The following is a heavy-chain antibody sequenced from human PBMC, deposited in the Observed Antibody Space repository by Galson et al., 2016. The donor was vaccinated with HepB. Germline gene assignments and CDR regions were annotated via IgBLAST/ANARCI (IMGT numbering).Heavy chain of an antibody. V-gene: IGHV3-23*01. J-gene: IGHJ4*02. D-gene: IGHD2-21*01. CDR1: GFTFSNYI. CDR3: ARAGPYCGGDCYPPFVDFDF. Sequence: SLRLSCAASGFTFSNYIMTWVRQAPGKGLEWVSSISGRGSSSYYADSVNGRFTISRDNSKNMLYLQMNSVRAEDTAVYYCARAGPYCGGDCYPPFVDFDFWGQGTLVTVSS. CDR2: ISGRGSSS.